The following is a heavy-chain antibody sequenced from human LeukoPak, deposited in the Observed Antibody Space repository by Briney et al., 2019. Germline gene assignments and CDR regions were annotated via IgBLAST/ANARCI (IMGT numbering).Heavy chain of an antibody. D-gene: IGHD6-19*01. Sequence: SETLSLTCTVSGGSISSGDYYWSWIRQPPGKGLEWIGYIYYSGSTYYNPSLKSRVTISVDTSKNQFSLTLSSVTAADTAVYYCAREGVYSSGWYGEAFDIWGQGTMVTVSS. J-gene: IGHJ3*02. V-gene: IGHV4-30-4*08. CDR2: IYYSGST. CDR3: AREGVYSSGWYGEAFDI. CDR1: GGSISSGDYY.